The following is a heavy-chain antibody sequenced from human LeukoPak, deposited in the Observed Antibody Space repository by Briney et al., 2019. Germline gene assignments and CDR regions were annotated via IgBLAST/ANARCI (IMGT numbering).Heavy chain of an antibody. J-gene: IGHJ3*02. V-gene: IGHV4-59*08. CDR1: GGSISSYY. Sequence: PSETLSLTCTVSGGSISSYYWSWIRQPPGKGLEWIGYIYYSGSTNYNPSLKSRVTISVDTSKNQFSLKLSSVTAADTAVYYCARRRPPSIWSGYYSDAFDIWGQGTMVTVSS. D-gene: IGHD3-3*01. CDR2: IYYSGST. CDR3: ARRRPPSIWSGYYSDAFDI.